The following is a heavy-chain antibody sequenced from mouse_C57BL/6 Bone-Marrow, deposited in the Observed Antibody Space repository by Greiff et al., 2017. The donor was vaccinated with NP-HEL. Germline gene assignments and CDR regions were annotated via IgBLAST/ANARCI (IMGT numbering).Heavy chain of an antibody. CDR2: IYPRSGNT. Sequence: QVQLQQSGAELARPGASVKLSCKASGYTFTSYGISWVKQRTGQGLEWIGEIYPRSGNTYYNEKFKGKATLTADKSSSTAYMELRSLTSEDSAVYFCARLELRSYYFDDWGQGTTLTVSS. CDR1: GYTFTSYG. V-gene: IGHV1-81*01. D-gene: IGHD1-1*01. J-gene: IGHJ2*01. CDR3: ARLELRSYYFDD.